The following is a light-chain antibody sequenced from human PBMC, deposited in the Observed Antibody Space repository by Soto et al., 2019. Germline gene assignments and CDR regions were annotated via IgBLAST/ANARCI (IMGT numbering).Light chain of an antibody. V-gene: IGLV2-14*01. J-gene: IGLJ2*01. CDR2: EVT. CDR1: SSDVGGYNY. CDR3: SSYSSSSTLVV. Sequence: QSVLTQPSSVSGSPGXSXTISCTGTSSDVGGYNYVSWYQQHPGKAPKLMIYEVTNRPSGVSNRFSGSKSGNTASLTISGLQAEDEADYYCSSYSSSSTLVVFGGGTKLTVL.